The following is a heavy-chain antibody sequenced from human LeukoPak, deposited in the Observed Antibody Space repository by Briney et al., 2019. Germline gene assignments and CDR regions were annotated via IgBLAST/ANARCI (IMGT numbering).Heavy chain of an antibody. CDR2: ISVYSGNT. V-gene: IGHV1-18*01. CDR3: ARDYYDTSGYFYGSNY. J-gene: IGHJ4*02. CDR1: GYTFTSYA. Sequence: ASVKVSCKASGYTFTSYAITWVRQAPGQGLEWLGWISVYSGNTHYAQKVQGRVTMTTDTSTTTAYMELRSLRSDDTAVYYCARDYYDTSGYFYGSNYWGQGTLVTVSS. D-gene: IGHD3-22*01.